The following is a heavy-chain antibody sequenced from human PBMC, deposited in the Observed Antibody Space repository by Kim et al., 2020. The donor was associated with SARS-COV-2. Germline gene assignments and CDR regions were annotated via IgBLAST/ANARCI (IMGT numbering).Heavy chain of an antibody. CDR2: GST. D-gene: IGHD5-12*01. Sequence: GSTQSNPSLKRRVTRSLDTSKNQFSLKLRPATAADTAVYYCVGGAGWLPDYWGQGTLVTVSS. J-gene: IGHJ4*02. V-gene: IGHV4-59*09. CDR3: VGGAGWLPDY.